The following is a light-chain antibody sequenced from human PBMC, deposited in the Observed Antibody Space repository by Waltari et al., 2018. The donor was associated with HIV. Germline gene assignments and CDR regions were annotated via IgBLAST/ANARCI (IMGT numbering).Light chain of an antibody. CDR1: QSISNS. Sequence: VLTQSPGTLSLSPGERVTLSCGASQSISNSLAWYQQKPGQAPRLLVYDASIRATGIPDRFSGSGSGTYFTLTITRLEPEDLALYFCLQYARSPRTFSQGTKVKIK. J-gene: IGKJ1*01. CDR3: LQYARSPRT. V-gene: IGKV3-20*01. CDR2: DAS.